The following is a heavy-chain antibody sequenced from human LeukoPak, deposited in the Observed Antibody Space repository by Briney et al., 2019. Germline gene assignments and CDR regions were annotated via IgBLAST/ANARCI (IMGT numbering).Heavy chain of an antibody. J-gene: IGHJ6*03. D-gene: IGHD6-6*01. CDR2: IYPGDSDT. V-gene: IGHV5-51*03. CDR3: ATSSRVYYYYMDV. Sequence: PGESLKISCKGSGYSFTSYWIGWVRQMPGKGLEWMGIIYPGDSDTRYSPSFQGQVTISADKSISTAYLQWSSLKASDTAMYYCATSSRVYYYYMDVWGKGTTVTVSS. CDR1: GYSFTSYW.